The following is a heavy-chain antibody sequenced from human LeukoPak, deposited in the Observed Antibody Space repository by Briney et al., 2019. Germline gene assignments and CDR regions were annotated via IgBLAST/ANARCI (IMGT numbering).Heavy chain of an antibody. CDR2: VDPEDGET. CDR3: ATAYSSSSDFDY. V-gene: IGHV1-69-2*01. J-gene: IGHJ4*02. D-gene: IGHD6-6*01. Sequence: ASVKVSCKVSGYTFTDYYMHWVQQAPGKGLEWMGLVDPEDGETIYAEKFRGRVTITADTSTDTAYMELSSLRSEDTAVYYCATAYSSSSDFDYWGQGTLVTVSS. CDR1: GYTFTDYY.